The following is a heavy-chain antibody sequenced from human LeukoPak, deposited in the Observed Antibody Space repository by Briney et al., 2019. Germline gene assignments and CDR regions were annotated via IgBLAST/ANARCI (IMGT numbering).Heavy chain of an antibody. Sequence: GGSLRLSCAASGFTVSSNYMSWVRQAPGKGLEWVSVIYSGGSTYYADSVKGRFTISRDNSKNTLYLQMNSLRAEDTAVYYCARVGYSCGMRFDYWGQGTLVTVSS. CDR2: IYSGGST. J-gene: IGHJ4*02. D-gene: IGHD5-18*01. CDR3: ARVGYSCGMRFDY. CDR1: GFTVSSNY. V-gene: IGHV3-66*01.